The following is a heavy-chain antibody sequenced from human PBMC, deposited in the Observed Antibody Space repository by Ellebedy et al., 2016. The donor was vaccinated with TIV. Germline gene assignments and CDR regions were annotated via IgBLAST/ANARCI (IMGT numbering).Heavy chain of an antibody. CDR1: GFTFSSYA. V-gene: IGHV3-23*01. D-gene: IGHD3-22*01. J-gene: IGHJ3*02. CDR3: ARGIYYDSSGYYYPPQDAFDI. Sequence: PGGSLRLSFEASGFTFSSYAMSWVRQAPGKGMEWFSAISGSGGSTYYADSVKCRFTISRDNSKNTLYLQMNSLRAEDTDVYYCARGIYYDSSGYYYPPQDAFDIWGQGTMVTVSS. CDR2: ISGSGGST.